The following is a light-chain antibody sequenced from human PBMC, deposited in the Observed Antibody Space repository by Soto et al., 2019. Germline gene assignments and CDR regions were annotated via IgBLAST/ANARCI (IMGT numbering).Light chain of an antibody. CDR3: QQSYSTPSIT. CDR1: QSISSY. Sequence: DRFTITGRASQSISSYLNWYQQKPGKAPKLLIYAASRLQSGVPSRFSGSGSGTDFTLTISSLQPEDFATYYCQQSYSTPSITFGQGTRLEIK. J-gene: IGKJ5*01. CDR2: AAS. V-gene: IGKV1-39*01.